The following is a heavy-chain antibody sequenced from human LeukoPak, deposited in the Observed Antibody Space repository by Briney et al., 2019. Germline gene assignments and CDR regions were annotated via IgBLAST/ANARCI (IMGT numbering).Heavy chain of an antibody. J-gene: IGHJ5*02. Sequence: ASVTVSCKASAYTFTDYFMHWVRQAPGQGLEWMGWINPNTGGTNYAQNFQGRVTMTRDTSISTAYMELTRLTSDDTAVYYCARAVAGILVGWFDPWGQGTLVTVSS. D-gene: IGHD6-19*01. CDR2: INPNTGGT. CDR3: ARAVAGILVGWFDP. CDR1: AYTFTDYF. V-gene: IGHV1-2*02.